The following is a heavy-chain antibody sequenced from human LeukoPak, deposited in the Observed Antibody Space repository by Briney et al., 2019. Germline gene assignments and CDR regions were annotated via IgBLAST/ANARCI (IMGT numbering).Heavy chain of an antibody. CDR2: ISGSSDST. CDR1: GLTFSSSA. D-gene: IGHD2-15*01. V-gene: IGHV3-23*01. Sequence: PGGSLRLSCTSSGLTFSSSAMSWVRQAQGRGLEWVSAISGSSDSTYHADSVKGRFTISRDTSTTTLYLQMNALRADDTAVDYCAKGGRGDIHKRDYFDSWGQGTLVTVSS. CDR3: AKGGRGDIHKRDYFDS. J-gene: IGHJ4*02.